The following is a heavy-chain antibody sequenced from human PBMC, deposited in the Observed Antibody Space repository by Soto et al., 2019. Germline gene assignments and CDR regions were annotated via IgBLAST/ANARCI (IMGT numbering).Heavy chain of an antibody. CDR1: GFTFSSYG. CDR3: AKFFLGSGYYGLVDYYYGMDV. CDR2: ISYDGSNK. J-gene: IGHJ6*02. V-gene: IGHV3-30*18. D-gene: IGHD3-3*01. Sequence: HPGGSLRLSCAASGFTFSSYGMHWVRQAPGKGLEWVAVISYDGSNKYYADSVKGRFTISRDNSKNTLYLQMNSLRAEDTAVYYCAKFFLGSGYYGLVDYYYGMDVWGQGTTVTVSS.